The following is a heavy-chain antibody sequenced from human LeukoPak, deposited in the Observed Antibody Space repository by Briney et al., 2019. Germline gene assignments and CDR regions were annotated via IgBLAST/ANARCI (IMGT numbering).Heavy chain of an antibody. Sequence: ASETLPHTRCVSGYPNSIGYYLARIRQPPGKGLDWVGTIYHHRTTYYTPSLGSRVTISVDTSKNEFSLNLTSVTAADTAVYYCARAGWRFSSGIDYWGQGAMVTVSS. D-gene: IGHD2/OR15-2a*01. V-gene: IGHV4-38-2*02. CDR1: GYPNSIGYY. CDR2: IYHHRTT. CDR3: ARAGWRFSSGIDY. J-gene: IGHJ4*02.